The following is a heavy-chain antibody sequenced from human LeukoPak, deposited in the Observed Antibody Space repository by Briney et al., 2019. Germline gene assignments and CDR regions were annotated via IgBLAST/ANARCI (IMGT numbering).Heavy chain of an antibody. D-gene: IGHD6-6*01. CDR3: ARQASSSEYYFDY. Sequence: GESLKISCKGSGYSFTSYCIGWVRQMPGKGLEWMGIIYPGDSDTRYSPSFRGQVTISADKSISTAYLQWSSLKASDTAMYYCARQASSSEYYFDYWGQGTLVTVSS. V-gene: IGHV5-51*01. J-gene: IGHJ4*02. CDR1: GYSFTSYC. CDR2: IYPGDSDT.